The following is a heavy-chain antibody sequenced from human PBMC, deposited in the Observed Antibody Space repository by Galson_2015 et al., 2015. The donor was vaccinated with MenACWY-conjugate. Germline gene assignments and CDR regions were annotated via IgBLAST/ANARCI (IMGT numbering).Heavy chain of an antibody. CDR2: IYYSGSA. Sequence: ETLSLTCTVYGGSVSSGSYYWSWIRQPPGKGLEWIAYIYYSGSANYNPSLKSRVTISVDTSKNQFSLNLSSVTAADTAVYYCARDYAGWYFDLWGRGTLVTVSS. J-gene: IGHJ2*01. CDR1: GGSVSSGSYY. CDR3: ARDYAGWYFDL. D-gene: IGHD3-16*01. V-gene: IGHV4-61*01.